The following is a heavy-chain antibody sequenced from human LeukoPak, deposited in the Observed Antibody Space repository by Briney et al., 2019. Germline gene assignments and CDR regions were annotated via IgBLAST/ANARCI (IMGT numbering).Heavy chain of an antibody. CDR2: INPNSGGI. Sequence: GASVKVSCKASGYTFTGYYMHWVRQAPGQGLEWMGWINPNSGGINYAQKFQGRVTMTRDTSISTAYMELSRLRSDDTAVYYCARDLDIVATILDYWGQGTLVTVSS. CDR3: ARDLDIVATILDY. V-gene: IGHV1-2*02. J-gene: IGHJ4*02. CDR1: GYTFTGYY. D-gene: IGHD5-12*01.